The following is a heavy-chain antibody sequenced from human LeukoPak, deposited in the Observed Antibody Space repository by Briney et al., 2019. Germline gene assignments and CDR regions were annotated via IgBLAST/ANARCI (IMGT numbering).Heavy chain of an antibody. V-gene: IGHV1-69*05. J-gene: IGHJ5*02. Sequence: ASVKVSCKASGGTFSSYAISWVRQAPGQGLEWMGGIIPIFGTANYAQKFQGRVTITTDESTSTAYMELSSLRSEDTAVYYCARAPNYDFWSRLGGFDPWGHGTLVTVSS. CDR1: GGTFSSYA. CDR3: ARAPNYDFWSRLGGFDP. CDR2: IIPIFGTA. D-gene: IGHD3-3*01.